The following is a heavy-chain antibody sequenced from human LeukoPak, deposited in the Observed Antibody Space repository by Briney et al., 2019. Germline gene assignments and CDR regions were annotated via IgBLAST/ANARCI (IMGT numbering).Heavy chain of an antibody. V-gene: IGHV3-11*04. CDR2: ISSRGSTI. CDR1: GFTFSDYY. D-gene: IGHD2-2*01. J-gene: IGHJ4*02. CDR3: ARVGCSSTSCPTDY. Sequence: GGSLRLSCAASGFTFSDYYMSWIRQAPGKGLEWASYISSRGSTIYYADSVKGRFTISRDNAKNSLYLQMNSLRAEDTAVYYCARVGCSSTSCPTDYWGQGTLVTVSS.